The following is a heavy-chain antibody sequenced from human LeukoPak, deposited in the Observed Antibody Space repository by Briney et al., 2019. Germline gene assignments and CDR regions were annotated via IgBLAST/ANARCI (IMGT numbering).Heavy chain of an antibody. J-gene: IGHJ3*02. CDR1: GFTVSNNY. D-gene: IGHD2-15*01. V-gene: IGHV3-66*01. Sequence: GGSLRLSCAASGFTVSNNYMSWVRQAPGKGLEWVSVIYSGGSTDYADSVKGRFTISRDNSKNTLYLQMNSLRVEDTAVCYCARGVAAPDDAFVIPVQGTMVTVSS. CDR2: IYSGGST. CDR3: ARGVAAPDDAFVI.